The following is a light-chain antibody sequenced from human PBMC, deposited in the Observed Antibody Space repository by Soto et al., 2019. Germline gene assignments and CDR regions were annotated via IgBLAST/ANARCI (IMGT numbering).Light chain of an antibody. J-gene: IGLJ1*01. CDR3: CSHAGSYTYV. CDR1: SSDVGGYNY. V-gene: IGLV2-11*01. CDR2: DVT. Sequence: QSALTQPRSVSGSPGQSLTISCTGTSSDVGGYNYVSWYQQYPGKVPKLMIYDVTKRPSGVPDRFSGSKSGNTAPLTISGLQAEDEADYYCCSHAGSYTYVFGTGTKVTVL.